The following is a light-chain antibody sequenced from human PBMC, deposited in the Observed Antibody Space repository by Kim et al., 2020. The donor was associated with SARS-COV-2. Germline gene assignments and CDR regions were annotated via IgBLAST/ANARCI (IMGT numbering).Light chain of an antibody. Sequence: PGESPSLACRASHNVDINLAWYQQTPGQPPRSLIYDAAIRAAGIPDRFSGSGAGTDFTLTIGSLAPEDFAVYYCQQRGTWPPALTFGGGTKVDIK. CDR1: HNVDIN. J-gene: IGKJ4*01. CDR3: QQRGTWPPALT. V-gene: IGKV3-11*01. CDR2: DAA.